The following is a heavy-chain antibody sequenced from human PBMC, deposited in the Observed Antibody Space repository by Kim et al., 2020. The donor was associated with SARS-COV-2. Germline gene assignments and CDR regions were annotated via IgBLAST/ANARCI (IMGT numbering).Heavy chain of an antibody. J-gene: IGHJ6*02. V-gene: IGHV3-48*02. Sequence: GGSLRLSCAASGFTFSSYSMNWVRQAPGKGLEWVSYISSSSSTIYYADSVKGRLTISRDNAKNSLYLQMNSLRDEDTAVYYCARDREEYNWNEPSYYGMDVWGQGTTVTVSS. CDR2: ISSSSSTI. CDR3: ARDREEYNWNEPSYYGMDV. D-gene: IGHD1-20*01. CDR1: GFTFSSYS.